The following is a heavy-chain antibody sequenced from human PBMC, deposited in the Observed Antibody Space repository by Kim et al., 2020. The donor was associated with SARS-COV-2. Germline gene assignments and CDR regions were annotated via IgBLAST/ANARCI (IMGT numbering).Heavy chain of an antibody. J-gene: IGHJ4*02. V-gene: IGHV4-39*01. Sequence: SETLSLTCTVSGGSISSSSYYWGWIRQPPGKGLEWIGSIYYSGSTYYNPSLKSRVTISVDTSKNQFSLKLSSVTAADTAVYYCARLGAYGGDDYFDYWGQGTLVTVSS. CDR2: IYYSGST. D-gene: IGHD2-21*02. CDR3: ARLGAYGGDDYFDY. CDR1: GGSISSSSYY.